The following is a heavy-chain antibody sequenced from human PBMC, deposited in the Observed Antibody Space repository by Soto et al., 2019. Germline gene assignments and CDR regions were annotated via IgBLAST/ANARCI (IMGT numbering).Heavy chain of an antibody. D-gene: IGHD3-22*01. J-gene: IGHJ4*02. V-gene: IGHV1-18*04. Sequence: VASVKVSCKASGYTFTSYGISWVRQAPGQGLEWMGWISAYNGNTNYAQKLQGRVTMTTDTSTSTAYMELRSLRSDDTAVYYCARTNKPNYYDSSGYPDYWGQGTLVTVSS. CDR1: GYTFTSYG. CDR2: ISAYNGNT. CDR3: ARTNKPNYYDSSGYPDY.